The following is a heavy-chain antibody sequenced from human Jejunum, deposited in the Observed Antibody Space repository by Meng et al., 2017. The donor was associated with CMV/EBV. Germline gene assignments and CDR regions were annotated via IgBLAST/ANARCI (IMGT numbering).Heavy chain of an antibody. J-gene: IGHJ4*02. CDR1: GGSISSSRSY. V-gene: IGHV4-39*07. D-gene: IGHD2/OR15-2a*01. CDR2: IFYSGST. CDR3: ARQYGRSLFDY. Sequence: VSGGSISSSRSYWGWIRQPPGKGLEWIGSIFYSGSTYYNPPLKRRVPISVDTSKHQFSLRLSSVSAADTAMYYCARQYGRSLFDYWGRGALVTVSS.